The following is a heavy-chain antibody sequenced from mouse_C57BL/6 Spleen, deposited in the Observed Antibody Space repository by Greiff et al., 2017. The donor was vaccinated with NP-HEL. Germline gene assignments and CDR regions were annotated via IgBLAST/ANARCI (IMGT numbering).Heavy chain of an antibody. J-gene: IGHJ2*01. CDR3: AREGGDYFDY. V-gene: IGHV1-82*01. Sequence: QVQLQQSGPELVKPGASVKISCKASGYAFSSSWMNWVKQRPGKGLEWIGRIYPGDGDTNYNGKFKGKATLTADKSSSTAYMQLSSLTSEDSAVYLCAREGGDYFDYWGQGTTLTVSS. CDR1: GYAFSSSW. CDR2: IYPGDGDT.